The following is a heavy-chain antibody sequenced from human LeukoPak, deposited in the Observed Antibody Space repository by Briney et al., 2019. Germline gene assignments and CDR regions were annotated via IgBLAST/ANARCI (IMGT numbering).Heavy chain of an antibody. J-gene: IGHJ4*02. CDR2: INWNGGST. Sequence: GGSLRLSCAASGFTLSTYAMSWVRQPPGKGLEWVSGINWNGGSTGYADSVKGRFIISRDNAKNSLYLQMNSLRAEDTAVYYCAKDGYSSGWYYFDYWGQGTLVTVSS. CDR1: GFTLSTYA. CDR3: AKDGYSSGWYYFDY. V-gene: IGHV3-20*04. D-gene: IGHD6-19*01.